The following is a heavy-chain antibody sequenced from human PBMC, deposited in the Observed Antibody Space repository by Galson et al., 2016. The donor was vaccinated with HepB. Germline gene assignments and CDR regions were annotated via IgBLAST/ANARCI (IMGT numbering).Heavy chain of an antibody. J-gene: IGHJ6*02. Sequence: SCKASGYTFTGYYMHWVRQAPGQGLEWMGWINPTSGGTNYAQRFQGWVSMTRDTSISTAFMELSRLKSDDTAVYYCARAKSMVRGVIKVYYGLDVWGQGTTVTVSS. V-gene: IGHV1-2*04. CDR2: INPTSGGT. CDR3: ARAKSMVRGVIKVYYGLDV. CDR1: GYTFTGYY. D-gene: IGHD3-10*01.